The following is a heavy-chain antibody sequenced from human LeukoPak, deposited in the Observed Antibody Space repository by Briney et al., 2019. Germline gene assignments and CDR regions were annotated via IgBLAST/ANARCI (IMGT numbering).Heavy chain of an antibody. D-gene: IGHD5-18*01. V-gene: IGHV1-69*01. CDR2: IIPIFGTA. CDR3: ARVYWGWDTAMPYFQH. Sequence: ASVKVSCKASGGTFSSYAISWVRQAPGQGLEWMGGIIPIFGTANYAQKFQGRVTITADESTSTAYMELSSLRSEDTAVYYCARVYWGWDTAMPYFQHWGQGTLVTVSS. J-gene: IGHJ1*01. CDR1: GGTFSSYA.